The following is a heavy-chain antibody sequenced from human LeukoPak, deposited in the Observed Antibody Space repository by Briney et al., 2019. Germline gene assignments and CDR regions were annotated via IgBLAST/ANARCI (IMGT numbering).Heavy chain of an antibody. CDR2: ISAYNGNT. V-gene: IGHV1-18*01. CDR3: ASCVGTYCSTQVPYYYYYYMDV. D-gene: IGHD2-2*01. Sequence: ASVKVSCKASGYTFTSYGISWVRQAPGQGLEWMGWISAYNGNTNYAQKLQGRVTMTTDTSTSTAYMELRSLRSDDTAVYYCASCVGTYCSTQVPYYYYYYMDVWGKGTTVTVSS. CDR1: GYTFTSYG. J-gene: IGHJ6*03.